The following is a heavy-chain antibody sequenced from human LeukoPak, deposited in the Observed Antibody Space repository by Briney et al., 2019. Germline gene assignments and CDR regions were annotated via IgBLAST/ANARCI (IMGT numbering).Heavy chain of an antibody. Sequence: GGSLRLSCAASGFTFNTYWMHWVRQAPGKGLVWVSRINPDGRTTNYADSVKGRFTISRDNAKNTLYLQMNSLRVDDTATYYCAKVDGTGNSVFDYGGQGTLVHVSS. CDR1: GFTFNTYW. D-gene: IGHD6-19*01. CDR2: INPDGRTT. V-gene: IGHV3-74*01. CDR3: AKVDGTGNSVFDY. J-gene: IGHJ4*02.